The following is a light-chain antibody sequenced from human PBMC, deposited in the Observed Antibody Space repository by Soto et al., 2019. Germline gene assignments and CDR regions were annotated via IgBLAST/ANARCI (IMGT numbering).Light chain of an antibody. CDR1: SSDVGGYNY. J-gene: IGLJ3*02. CDR2: EVS. CDR3: SSYTSSSTHWV. V-gene: IGLV2-14*01. Sequence: QSALTQPASVSGSPGQSITISCTGTSSDVGGYNYVSWYQQHPGKAPKLMIYEVSNRPSGVSNRFSASTSGNTASLTISGLQAEDEADYYCSSYTSSSTHWVFGGGTKLTVL.